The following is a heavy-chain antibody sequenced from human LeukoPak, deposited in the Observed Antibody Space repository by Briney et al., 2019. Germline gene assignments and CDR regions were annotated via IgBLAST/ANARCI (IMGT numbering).Heavy chain of an antibody. CDR2: IRYDGTNK. CDR1: GFTFSRFG. Sequence: PGRSLRLSCAASGFTFSRFGMHWVRQAPGKGLEWVAFIRYDGTNKYSADSVKGRFTISRDNSKNTLYLQMNSLKTEDTAVYYCAKTDNYDSSGYHDYWGQGTLVTVSS. CDR3: AKTDNYDSSGYHDY. V-gene: IGHV3-30*02. J-gene: IGHJ4*02. D-gene: IGHD3-22*01.